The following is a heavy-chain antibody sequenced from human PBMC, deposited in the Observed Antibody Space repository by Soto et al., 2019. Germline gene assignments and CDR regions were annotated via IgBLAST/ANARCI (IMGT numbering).Heavy chain of an antibody. Sequence: QVQLVQSGAEVRQPASSVKVSCKTSGGTFSSYAISWVRQAPGQGLEWMGGIVPIVDTSTYAQKFQGGVTIPADESTSTVYMELSSLRSDDTAVYYCVRVVAIPGYPDNWGQGTLVTVSS. CDR2: IVPIVDTS. D-gene: IGHD5-12*01. CDR1: GGTFSSYA. V-gene: IGHV1-69*12. CDR3: VRVVAIPGYPDN. J-gene: IGHJ4*02.